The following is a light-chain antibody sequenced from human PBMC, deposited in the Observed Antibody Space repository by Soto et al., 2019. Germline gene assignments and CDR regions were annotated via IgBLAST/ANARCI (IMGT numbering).Light chain of an antibody. Sequence: QSVLTQPASVSGSPGQSITISCTGTSSDIGNYDFVSWYQQVPGTAPKAMIYEVSSRPSGVSNRFSGSKSGNTASLTISGLQAEDEADYYCCSFAGRDTYVIFGGGTKLTVL. J-gene: IGLJ2*01. CDR1: SSDIGNYDF. V-gene: IGLV2-23*02. CDR3: CSFAGRDTYVI. CDR2: EVS.